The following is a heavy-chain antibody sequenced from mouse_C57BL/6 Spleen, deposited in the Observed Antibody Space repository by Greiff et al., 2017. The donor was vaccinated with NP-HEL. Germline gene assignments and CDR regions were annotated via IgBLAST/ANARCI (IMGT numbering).Heavy chain of an antibody. CDR2: INPNYGTT. CDR3: ASYYYASAGFAY. J-gene: IGHJ3*01. Sequence: EVQRVESGPELVKPGASVKISCKASGYSFTDYNMNWVKQSNGKSLEWIGVINPNYGTTSYNQKFKGKATLTVAQSSSTAYMQLNSLTSEDAAVYYCASYYYASAGFAYWGQGTLVTVSA. D-gene: IGHD1-1*01. CDR1: GYSFTDYN. V-gene: IGHV1-39*01.